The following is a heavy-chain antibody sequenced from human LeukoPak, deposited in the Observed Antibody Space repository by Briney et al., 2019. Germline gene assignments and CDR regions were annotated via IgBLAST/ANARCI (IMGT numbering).Heavy chain of an antibody. D-gene: IGHD4-17*01. CDR3: AKDVFRAYGDWTLYYFDY. V-gene: IGHV3-23*01. CDR1: GFTFSTYA. CDR2: ISGSGGST. Sequence: GGSLRLSCAASGFTFSTYAMSWVRQAPGKGLEWVSGISGSGGSTYYADPVKGRFTISRDNSKNTLDLQMNSLRAEDTAVYYCAKDVFRAYGDWTLYYFDYWGQGTLVTVSS. J-gene: IGHJ4*02.